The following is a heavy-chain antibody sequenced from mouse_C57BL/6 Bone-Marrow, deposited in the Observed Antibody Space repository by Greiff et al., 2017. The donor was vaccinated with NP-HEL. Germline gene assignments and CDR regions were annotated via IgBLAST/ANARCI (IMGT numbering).Heavy chain of an antibody. J-gene: IGHJ2*01. D-gene: IGHD2-5*01. CDR3: AREGNYSNSLDY. Sequence: QVQLKQSGAELVRPGTSVKMSCKASGYTFTNYWIGWAKQRPGHGLEWIGDIYPGGGYTNYNEKFKGKATLTADKSSSTAYMQFSSLTSEDSAIYYCAREGNYSNSLDYWGQGTTLTVSS. V-gene: IGHV1-63*01. CDR2: IYPGGGYT. CDR1: GYTFTNYW.